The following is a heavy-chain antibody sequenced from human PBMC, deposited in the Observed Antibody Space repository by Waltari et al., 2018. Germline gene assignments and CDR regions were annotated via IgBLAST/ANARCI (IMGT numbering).Heavy chain of an antibody. CDR3: ATDYGDFLGV. J-gene: IGHJ6*04. Sequence: EVQVVESGGGLVKPGGSLRLSCVVSGFTFTKAWMSWVRQAPGKGLEWVGRIKSEGDGGTRDDSAPLKGRISLSRDDSKNTVYLQMNTLKPEDTAVYFCATDYGDFLGVWGTGTTVTVFS. D-gene: IGHD3-10*01. CDR2: IKSEGDGGTR. CDR1: GFTFTKAW. V-gene: IGHV3-15*01.